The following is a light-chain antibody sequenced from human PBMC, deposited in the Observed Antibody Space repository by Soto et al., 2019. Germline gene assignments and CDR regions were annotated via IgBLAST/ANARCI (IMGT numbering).Light chain of an antibody. J-gene: IGKJ5*01. V-gene: IGKV2-28*01. CDR3: MQGSHWPIS. CDR2: LGS. Sequence: DIVMTQSPLSLPVTPGEPASISCRSSQSLLHSNGYKYLDWYLQKPGQSPQLXXYLGSNRASGVPDRFSGSGSGTDVTMKISSVEAEDVGMYYCMQGSHWPISFGQGTRLEIK. CDR1: QSLLHSNGYKY.